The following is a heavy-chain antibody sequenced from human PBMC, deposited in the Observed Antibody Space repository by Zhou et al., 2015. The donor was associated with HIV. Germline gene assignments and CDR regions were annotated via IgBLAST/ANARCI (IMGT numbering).Heavy chain of an antibody. CDR2: IIPIFGTA. CDR3: ARDSYGSGSYSYYGAAPGDV. V-gene: IGHV1-69*01. Sequence: QVQLVQSGAEVKKPGSSVKVSCKASGGTFSSYAISWVRQAPGQGLEWMGGIIPIFGTANYAQKFQGRVTITADESTSTAYMELSSLRSEDTAVYYCARDSYGSGSYSYYGAAPGDVWGKGTTVTVSS. CDR1: GGTFSSYA. J-gene: IGHJ6*04. D-gene: IGHD3-10*01.